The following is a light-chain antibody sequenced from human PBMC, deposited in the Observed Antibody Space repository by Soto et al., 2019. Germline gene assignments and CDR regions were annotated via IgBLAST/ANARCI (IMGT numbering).Light chain of an antibody. Sequence: EIVLTQSPSTLSLSPGSRCTLSCGASQSVSSNLASYQQKPGQAPRLLIYGASTRATGIPASFSGSGSATEFTLPISSLQSQDFAAYYCQQYNNWPRGTFGHGTKVDI. CDR1: QSVSSN. V-gene: IGKV3-15*01. J-gene: IGKJ1*01. CDR3: QQYNNWPRGT. CDR2: GAS.